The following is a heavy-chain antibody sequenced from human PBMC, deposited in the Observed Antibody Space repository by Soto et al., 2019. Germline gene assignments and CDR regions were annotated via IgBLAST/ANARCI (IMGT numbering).Heavy chain of an antibody. Sequence: ASLKVSCKTSGYTFSNYAITWVRQSHGQGLELMGWIIPIFGTPTYAQKFQARVTINADESTTTAYMELTSLTSEDTAMYYCARDRTGSLQTHYFEYWGQGTLVTVSS. J-gene: IGHJ4*02. CDR1: GYTFSNYA. CDR2: IIPIFGTP. D-gene: IGHD3-10*01. CDR3: ARDRTGSLQTHYFEY. V-gene: IGHV1-69*13.